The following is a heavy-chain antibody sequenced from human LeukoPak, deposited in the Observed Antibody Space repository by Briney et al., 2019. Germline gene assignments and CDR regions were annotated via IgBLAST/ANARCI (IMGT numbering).Heavy chain of an antibody. D-gene: IGHD4-17*01. Sequence: SETLSLTCTVSDGSTSSGSYYWSWIRQPAGKGLEWIGRIYTSGSTNYNPSLKSRVTISVDTSKNQFSLKLSSVTAADTAVYYCAREHGDYPDYWGQGTLVTVSS. V-gene: IGHV4-61*02. CDR3: AREHGDYPDY. CDR1: DGSTSSGSYY. CDR2: IYTSGST. J-gene: IGHJ4*02.